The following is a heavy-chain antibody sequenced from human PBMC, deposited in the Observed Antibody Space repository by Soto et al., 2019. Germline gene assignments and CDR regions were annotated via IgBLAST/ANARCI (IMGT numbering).Heavy chain of an antibody. CDR3: ARDRYDSRPPYWYFDL. V-gene: IGHV3-30-3*01. CDR2: ISYDGSNK. J-gene: IGHJ2*01. D-gene: IGHD3-3*01. Sequence: QVQLVESGGGVVQPGRSLRLSCAASGFTFSSYAMHWVRQAPGKGLEWVAVISYDGSNKYYADSVKGRFTISRDNSQNTLYLQMNSLRAEDTAVYYCARDRYDSRPPYWYFDLWGRGTLVTVSS. CDR1: GFTFSSYA.